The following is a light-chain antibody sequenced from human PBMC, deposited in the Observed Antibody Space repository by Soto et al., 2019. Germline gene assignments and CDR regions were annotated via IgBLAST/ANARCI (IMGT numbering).Light chain of an antibody. CDR3: QQYESSRT. V-gene: IGKV3-20*01. CDR2: GAS. J-gene: IGKJ1*01. CDR1: QSISSAF. Sequence: EIVLTQSPGTLSLSPGERATLSCRASQSISSAFLAWYQQKPGQAPRVLLYGASTRATGIPARFSGSGSGTDFNLTISRLEPEDFAVYFCQQYESSRTFGQGTKVEMK.